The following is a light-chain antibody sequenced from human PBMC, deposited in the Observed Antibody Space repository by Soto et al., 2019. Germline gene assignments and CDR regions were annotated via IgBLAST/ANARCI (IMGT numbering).Light chain of an antibody. CDR2: SNN. J-gene: IGLJ2*01. Sequence: QSVLTQPPSASGTPGQRVTISCSGSSSNIGINYVYWYQQLPGAAPKLLIYSNNQRPSGVPDRFSGSKSGTSASLAISGLRSEDEADYHCAAWDDSLRGMVFGGGTQLTVL. CDR1: SSNIGINY. V-gene: IGLV1-47*02. CDR3: AAWDDSLRGMV.